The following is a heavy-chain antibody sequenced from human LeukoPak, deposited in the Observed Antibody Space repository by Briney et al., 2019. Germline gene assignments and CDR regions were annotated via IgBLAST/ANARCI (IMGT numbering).Heavy chain of an antibody. J-gene: IGHJ4*02. V-gene: IGHV3-53*01. Sequence: PGGSLRLSCAASGFTVSSNYMSWVRQAPGKGLEWVSVIYSGGSTYYADSVKGRFTISRDNSKNTLYLQMNSLRAEDTAVYYCARDGLGESNDYWGQGTLVTVSS. CDR2: IYSGGST. CDR1: GFTVSSNY. D-gene: IGHD3-10*01. CDR3: ARDGLGESNDY.